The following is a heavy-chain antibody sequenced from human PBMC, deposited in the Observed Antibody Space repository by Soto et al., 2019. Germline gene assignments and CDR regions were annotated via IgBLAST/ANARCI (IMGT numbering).Heavy chain of an antibody. D-gene: IGHD3-10*01. J-gene: IGHJ4*02. V-gene: IGHV4-4*02. CDR1: GGSISSSNW. CDR2: IYNSGST. Sequence: SETLSLTCAVSGGSISSSNWWSWVRQPPGKGLQWIGEIYNSGSTHYNPSLKSRVTISLDTSKNQFSLNLRSVTAADTAVYYCASMGYHYGSGSYPLDYWGQGTLVTVSS. CDR3: ASMGYHYGSGSYPLDY.